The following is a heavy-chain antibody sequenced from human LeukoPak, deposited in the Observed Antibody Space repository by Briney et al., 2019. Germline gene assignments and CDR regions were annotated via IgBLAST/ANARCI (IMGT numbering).Heavy chain of an antibody. V-gene: IGHV3-21*01. J-gene: IGHJ4*02. CDR1: GFTFSDYT. D-gene: IGHD3-16*01. CDR2: ISSSSTYT. Sequence: GGSLRLSCAASGFTFSDYTMNWLRQAPGKGLEWVSSISSSSTYTFYADSVKRLFTISRDNAKNSLHLQMNSLTAEDTALYYCVRDLNSDRIMITDGIDYWGQGTLVTVSS. CDR3: VRDLNSDRIMITDGIDY.